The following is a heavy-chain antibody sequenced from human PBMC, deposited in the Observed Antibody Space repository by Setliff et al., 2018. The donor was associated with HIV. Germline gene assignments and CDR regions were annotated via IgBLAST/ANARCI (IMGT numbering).Heavy chain of an antibody. CDR3: ASIELAAMVPVDY. Sequence: GSLRLSCATSGFTFDSYSIIWVRQAPGKGLEWVSYISSSSYYIYYADSVKGRFTISRDNAKTSLFLQMNSLRAEDTAVYYCASIELAAMVPVDYWGQGTLVTVSS. J-gene: IGHJ4*02. D-gene: IGHD5-18*01. V-gene: IGHV3-21*05. CDR2: ISSSSYYI. CDR1: GFTFDSYS.